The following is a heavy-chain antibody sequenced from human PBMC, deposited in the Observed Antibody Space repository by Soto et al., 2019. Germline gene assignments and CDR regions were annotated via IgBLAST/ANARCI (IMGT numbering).Heavy chain of an antibody. J-gene: IGHJ6*02. Sequence: NPSETLSLTCNVSGGAIDGGGYYWCWIRQHPGKGLEWIGYIYYSGSTYYNPSLKSRVSISIDTSKNQFSLELISVTAADTAVYYCARVGTSYARRGLDVWGQGTTVTVSS. D-gene: IGHD7-27*01. CDR2: IYYSGST. V-gene: IGHV4-31*03. CDR1: GGAIDGGGYY. CDR3: ARVGTSYARRGLDV.